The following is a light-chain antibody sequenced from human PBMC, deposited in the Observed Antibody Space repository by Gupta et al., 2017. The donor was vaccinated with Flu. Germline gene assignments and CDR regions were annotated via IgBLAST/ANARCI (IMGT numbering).Light chain of an antibody. Sequence: PGERATLSCRASQSVSSSSLAWYQQKPGQSPRLLIYGASNRATGIPDRFSGSGSGTDFTLTSSRREAEDFEVYYFQDDSSSRTFGQGTTVEIK. J-gene: IGKJ1*01. CDR2: GAS. CDR1: QSVSSSS. V-gene: IGKV3-20*01. CDR3: QDDSSSRT.